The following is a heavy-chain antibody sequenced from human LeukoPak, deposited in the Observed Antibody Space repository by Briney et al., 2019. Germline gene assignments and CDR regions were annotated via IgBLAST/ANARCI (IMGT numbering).Heavy chain of an antibody. J-gene: IGHJ3*02. CDR1: GFTFSSYS. D-gene: IGHD1-26*01. CDR3: ARDIGWELVDAFDI. CDR2: ISSSSSYI. Sequence: GGSLRLSCAASGFTFSSYSMNWVRQAPGKGLEWVSSISSSSSYIYYADSVKGRFIISRDNAKNSLYLQMNSLRAEDTAVYYCARDIGWELVDAFDIWGQGTMVTVSS. V-gene: IGHV3-21*01.